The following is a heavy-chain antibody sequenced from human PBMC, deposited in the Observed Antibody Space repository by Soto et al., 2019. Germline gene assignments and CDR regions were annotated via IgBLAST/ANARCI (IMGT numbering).Heavy chain of an antibody. V-gene: IGHV1-69*02. Sequence: QVQLVQSGAEVKRPGSSVKVSCKASGDTFNFYSINWVRQAPGVGLEWVGRVNPILSMSNYAQRFQGRVTMTADKSTSTAYMELRGLRSEDKGIFYCGSCYGSGNWAFDYWGQGALVTVSS. CDR2: VNPILSMS. D-gene: IGHD3-10*01. CDR1: GDTFNFYS. CDR3: GSCYGSGNWAFDY. J-gene: IGHJ4*02.